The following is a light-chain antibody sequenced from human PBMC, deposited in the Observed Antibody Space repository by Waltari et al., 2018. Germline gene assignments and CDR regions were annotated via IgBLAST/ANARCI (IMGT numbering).Light chain of an antibody. CDR3: NSYAGSSSWV. J-gene: IGLJ3*02. V-gene: IGLV2-14*01. CDR1: SSDVGFYNY. CDR2: DFS. Sequence: QSALTQPASVSGSPGQSITISCTGTSSDVGFYNYVSWYQQHPGKAPKLIIYDFSERPSGVSDRFSGSKSGNTASLTISGLQAEDEADYYCNSYAGSSSWVFGGGTKLTVL.